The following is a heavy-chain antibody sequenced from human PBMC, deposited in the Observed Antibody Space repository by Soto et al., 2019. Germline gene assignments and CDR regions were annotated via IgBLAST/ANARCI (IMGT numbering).Heavy chain of an antibody. CDR3: VRDSGAKLSSS. V-gene: IGHV1-69*13. Sequence: SSVKVSCKASGGTFSSYRINWVRQAPGQGLEGVGGIVPLYRTADYAQKFQGRVPHTADESARTSYMELRSLKAQETAVCYWVRDSGAKLSSSGGQGPRVTVSS. CDR2: IVPLYRTA. D-gene: IGHD6-13*01. J-gene: IGHJ4*02. CDR1: GGTFSSYR.